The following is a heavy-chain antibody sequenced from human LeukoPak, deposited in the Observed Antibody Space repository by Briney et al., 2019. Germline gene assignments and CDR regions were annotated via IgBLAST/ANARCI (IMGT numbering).Heavy chain of an antibody. CDR2: IKQDGSEK. J-gene: IGHJ6*02. Sequence: GGSLRLSCAASGFTFSSYWMSWVRQAPGKGLEWVANIKQDGSEKYYVDSVKGRFTISRDNAKNSLYLQMNSLRAEDTAVYYCARALGYCSGGSCYPYGMDVWGQGTTVTVSS. V-gene: IGHV3-7*04. CDR1: GFTFSSYW. D-gene: IGHD2-15*01. CDR3: ARALGYCSGGSCYPYGMDV.